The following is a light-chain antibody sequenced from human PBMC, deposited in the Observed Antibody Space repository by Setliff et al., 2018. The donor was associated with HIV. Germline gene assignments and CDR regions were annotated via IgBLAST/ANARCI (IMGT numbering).Light chain of an antibody. CDR3: CSYAGTSTFYV. CDR2: DVD. J-gene: IGLJ1*01. Sequence: QSALAQPRSVSGSPGQSVTFSCTGSSSDVGAYNYVSWYQQHPGKAPKLMIYDVDKRPSGVPYRVSGSKTDNTASLTISGLQGEDEADYYCCSYAGTSTFYVFGTGTKVTVL. CDR1: SSDVGAYNY. V-gene: IGLV2-11*01.